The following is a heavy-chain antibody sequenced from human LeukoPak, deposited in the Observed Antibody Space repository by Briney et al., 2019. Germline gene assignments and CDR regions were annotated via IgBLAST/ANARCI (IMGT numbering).Heavy chain of an antibody. Sequence: GESLKISCKGSGYSFTSYWISWVRQMPGKGLEWMGRIDPRDSYTNYSPSFQGHVTISADKSISTAYLQWSSLKASDTAMYYCASSYRAGVYYGSGSHLGVDYWGQGTLVTVSS. CDR2: IDPRDSYT. D-gene: IGHD3-10*01. CDR1: GYSFTSYW. CDR3: ASSYRAGVYYGSGSHLGVDY. V-gene: IGHV5-10-1*01. J-gene: IGHJ4*02.